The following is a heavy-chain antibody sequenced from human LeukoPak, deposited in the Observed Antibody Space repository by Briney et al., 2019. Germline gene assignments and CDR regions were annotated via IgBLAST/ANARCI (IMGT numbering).Heavy chain of an antibody. J-gene: IGHJ5*02. V-gene: IGHV3-23*01. Sequence: GGSLRLSCAASGFTFSSYAMSWVRQAPGKELEWVSAISGSGGSTYYADSVKGRFTISRDNSKNTLYLQMNSLRAEDTAVYYCARTGSRRYNWFDPWGQGTLVTVSS. CDR1: GFTFSSYA. CDR2: ISGSGGST. D-gene: IGHD1/OR15-1a*01. CDR3: ARTGSRRYNWFDP.